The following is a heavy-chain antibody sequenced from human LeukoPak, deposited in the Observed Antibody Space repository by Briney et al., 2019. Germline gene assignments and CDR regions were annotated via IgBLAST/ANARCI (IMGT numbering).Heavy chain of an antibody. D-gene: IGHD3-3*01. Sequence: SETLSLTCTVSGGSISSYYWSWIRQPPGKGLEWIGYIYYSGSTNYNPSLKSRVTISVDTSKNQFSLKLSSVTAADTAVYYCVRDKGGYYPQPFDYWGQGTLVTVSS. CDR1: GGSISSYY. CDR3: VRDKGGYYPQPFDY. J-gene: IGHJ4*02. CDR2: IYYSGST. V-gene: IGHV4-59*01.